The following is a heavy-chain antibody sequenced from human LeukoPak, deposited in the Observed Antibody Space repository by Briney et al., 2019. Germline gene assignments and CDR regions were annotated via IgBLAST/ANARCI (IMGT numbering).Heavy chain of an antibody. CDR3: PRVRTLSVFDI. CDR2: INTGNP. D-gene: IGHD2-15*01. CDR1: GYTFTSYT. V-gene: IGHV7-4-1*02. Sequence: ASVKVSCKASGYTFTSYTMTWVRQAPGQGLEWMGWINTGNPTYAQGFTGRFVFSLDTSVSTTYLQISSLKAEDTAVYYCPRVRTLSVFDIWGQGTMVTVSS. J-gene: IGHJ3*02.